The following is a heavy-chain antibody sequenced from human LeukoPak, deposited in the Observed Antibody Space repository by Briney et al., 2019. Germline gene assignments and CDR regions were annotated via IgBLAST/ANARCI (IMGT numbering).Heavy chain of an antibody. CDR1: GGSISSSSYY. CDR2: IYYSGST. J-gene: IGHJ4*02. CDR3: ARFSLSGYYLDY. V-gene: IGHV4-39*07. D-gene: IGHD3-22*01. Sequence: SETLSLTCTVSGGSISSSSYYWGWIRQPPGKGLEWIGSIYYSGSTYYNPSLKSRVTISVDTSKNQFSLKLSSVTAADTAVYYCARFSLSGYYLDYWGQGTLVTVSS.